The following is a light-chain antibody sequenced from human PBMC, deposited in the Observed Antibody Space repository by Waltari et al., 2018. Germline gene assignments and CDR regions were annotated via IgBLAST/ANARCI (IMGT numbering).Light chain of an antibody. CDR3: QQYYSPPLT. Sequence: DFVMTQSPDSLAVSLGARATINCKSSQSLLYSSNNKNYLAWYQQKPGQPPKLPIYWASTRESGVPDRFSGSGSGTDFTLTISSLQAEDVAVYYCQQYYSPPLTFGGGTKVEIK. V-gene: IGKV4-1*01. CDR1: QSLLYSSNNKNY. J-gene: IGKJ4*01. CDR2: WAS.